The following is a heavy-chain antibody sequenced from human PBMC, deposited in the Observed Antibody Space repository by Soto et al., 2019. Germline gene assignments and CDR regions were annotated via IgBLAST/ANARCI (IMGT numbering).Heavy chain of an antibody. D-gene: IGHD5-18*01. J-gene: IGHJ1*01. CDR1: GYTFSNYG. V-gene: IGHV1-18*01. CDR2: ISGYIATT. CDR3: AGEREDRSWPSYECLQH. Sequence: HVQLVQSGAEVKKPGASVKVSCKASGYTFSNYGINWVRQAPGQGLEWMGGISGYIATTRNAQKVQGRVTMTTDTYTNTTDIEVRSRPSDDTAVDYCAGEREDRSWPSYECLQHWGQGTMITVSS.